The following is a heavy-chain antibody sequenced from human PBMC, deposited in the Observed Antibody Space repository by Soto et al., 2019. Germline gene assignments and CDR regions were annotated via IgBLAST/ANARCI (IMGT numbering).Heavy chain of an antibody. D-gene: IGHD3-16*01. V-gene: IGHV4-39*01. CDR1: GGSISRSGYY. Sequence: QLQLQESGPGLVKPSETLSLICTVSGGSISRSGYYWGWIRQPPGKGLEWIGSIYYSGSTHYNPSLKSRVTISVDTSKNQFSLKLSSVTAADTAVYYCASGGDYTWFDPWGQGTLVTVSS. CDR3: ASGGDYTWFDP. J-gene: IGHJ5*02. CDR2: IYYSGST.